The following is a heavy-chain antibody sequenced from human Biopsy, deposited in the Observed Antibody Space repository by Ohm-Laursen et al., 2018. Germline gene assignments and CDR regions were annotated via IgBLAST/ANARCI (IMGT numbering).Heavy chain of an antibody. D-gene: IGHD3-3*01. CDR2: INHSGRP. J-gene: IGHJ4*02. Sequence: TLSLTCTVSGGSISSSTTYYWAWLRQTPGKGRVWIGEINHSGRPKYNPAFESRVTISVDTSNIHVSLNLFSVTAADAARYFCARGEYYAYWSGARKLNYFDYWGQGTLVIVSS. CDR3: ARGEYYAYWSGARKLNYFDY. V-gene: IGHV4-39*07. CDR1: GGSISSSTTYY.